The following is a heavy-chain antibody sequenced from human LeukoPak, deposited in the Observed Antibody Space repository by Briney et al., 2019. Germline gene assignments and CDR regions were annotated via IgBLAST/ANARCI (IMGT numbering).Heavy chain of an antibody. D-gene: IGHD6-19*01. Sequence: ASVRVSCKASGGTFSSYAISWVRQAPGQGLEWMGRIIPIFGTASYAQKFQGRVTITTDESTSTAYMELSSLRSEDTAVYYCARERRAVAGYFDCWGQGTLVTVSS. J-gene: IGHJ4*02. CDR3: ARERRAVAGYFDC. CDR1: GGTFSSYA. CDR2: IIPIFGTA. V-gene: IGHV1-69*05.